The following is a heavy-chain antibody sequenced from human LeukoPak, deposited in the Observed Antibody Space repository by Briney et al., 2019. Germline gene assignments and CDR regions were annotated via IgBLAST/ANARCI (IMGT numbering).Heavy chain of an antibody. J-gene: IGHJ4*02. Sequence: SETLSLTCTVSGGSISSGDYYWSWIRQPPGKGLEWIGYIYYSGSTYYNPSLKSRVTISVDTSKNQFSLKLSFVTAADMAVYYCARAQLRGYYYDSSPRVEFDYWGQGTLVTVSS. V-gene: IGHV4-30-4*01. CDR2: IYYSGST. CDR1: GGSISSGDYY. CDR3: ARAQLRGYYYDSSPRVEFDY. D-gene: IGHD3-22*01.